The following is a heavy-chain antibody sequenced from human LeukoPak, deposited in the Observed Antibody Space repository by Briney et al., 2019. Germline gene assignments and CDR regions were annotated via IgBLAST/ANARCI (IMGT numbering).Heavy chain of an antibody. Sequence: GGSLRLSCAASGFTFSSYAMSWVRQAPGKGLEWVAAISYTGGSTYYADSVEGCFTISRDNSKNTLDLQMSSLRAADTAVYYCAKDRQTTGWHILDHWGQGTLVTVSS. CDR3: AKDRQTTGWHILDH. V-gene: IGHV3-23*01. CDR2: ISYTGGST. D-gene: IGHD6-19*01. J-gene: IGHJ4*02. CDR1: GFTFSSYA.